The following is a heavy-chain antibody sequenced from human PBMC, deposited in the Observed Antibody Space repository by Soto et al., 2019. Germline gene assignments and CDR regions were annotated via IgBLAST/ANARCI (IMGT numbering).Heavy chain of an antibody. V-gene: IGHV3-11*01. CDR1: GYTFSDYY. Sequence: GGSLRLSGAASGYTFSDYYMSWIRQAPGKGLEWISYIDTSGTKIYYADSVKGRFTITRDNAKNSLYLEMNSLRDEDTAVYYCASHYDMWSGYLSPVDRWGQGTLVTVSS. D-gene: IGHD3-3*01. J-gene: IGHJ5*02. CDR3: ASHYDMWSGYLSPVDR. CDR2: IDTSGTKI.